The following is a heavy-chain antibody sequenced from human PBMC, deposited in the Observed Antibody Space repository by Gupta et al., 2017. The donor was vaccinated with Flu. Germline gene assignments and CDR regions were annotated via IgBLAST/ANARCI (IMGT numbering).Heavy chain of an antibody. Sequence: YMSWIRQAPGKRPEWISYITGTGTSFYYADSVKGRFTISRDNANNSLFLQMSSLRADDTAVYYCTRGVSSDHWGQGTLVAVSS. CDR1: Y. V-gene: IGHV3-11*01. CDR3: TRGVSSDH. D-gene: IGHD2-8*01. J-gene: IGHJ5*02. CDR2: ITGTGTSF.